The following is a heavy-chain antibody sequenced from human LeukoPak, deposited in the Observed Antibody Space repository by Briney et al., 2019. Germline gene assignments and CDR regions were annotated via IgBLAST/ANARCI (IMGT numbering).Heavy chain of an antibody. Sequence: SETLSLTCAVYGGSFSGYYWSWIRQPPGKGLEWIGEINHSGSTNYNPSLESRVTISVDTSKNQFSLKLSSVTAADTAVYYCARDLYYYDSSGYYHADDYWGQGTLVTVSS. CDR3: ARDLYYYDSSGYYHADDY. D-gene: IGHD3-22*01. V-gene: IGHV4-34*01. J-gene: IGHJ4*02. CDR2: INHSGST. CDR1: GGSFSGYY.